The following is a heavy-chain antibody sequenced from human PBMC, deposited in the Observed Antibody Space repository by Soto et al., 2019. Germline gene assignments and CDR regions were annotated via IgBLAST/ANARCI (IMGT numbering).Heavy chain of an antibody. CDR2: IWYDGSNK. J-gene: IGHJ6*02. V-gene: IGHV3-33*01. CDR3: AREARDYDFWSGYYSAFPYYYGMDV. Sequence: ESGGGVVQPGRSLRLSCAASGFTFSSYGMHWVRQAPGKGLEWVAVIWYDGSNKYYADSVKGRFTISRDNSKNTLYLQMNSLRAEDTAVYYCAREARDYDFWSGYYSAFPYYYGMDVWGQGTTVTVSS. CDR1: GFTFSSYG. D-gene: IGHD3-3*01.